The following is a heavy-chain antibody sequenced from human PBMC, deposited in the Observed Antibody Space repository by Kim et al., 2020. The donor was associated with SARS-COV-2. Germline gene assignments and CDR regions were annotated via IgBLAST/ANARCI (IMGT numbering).Heavy chain of an antibody. CDR1: GFTFSSYS. CDR2: ISSGSSYI. V-gene: IGHV3-21*01. CDR3: ARAPQLLGGGFGY. J-gene: IGHJ4*02. Sequence: GGSLRLSCAASGFTFSSYSMTWVRQAPGKGLEWVSSISSGSSYIYYADSVKGRFTISRDNAKNSLYLKMNSLRAEETAVYYCARAPQLLGGGFGYCGQGTLVTASS. D-gene: IGHD1-26*01.